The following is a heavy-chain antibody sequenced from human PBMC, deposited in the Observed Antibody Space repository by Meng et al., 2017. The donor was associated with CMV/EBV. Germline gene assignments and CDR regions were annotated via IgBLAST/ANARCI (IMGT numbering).Heavy chain of an antibody. V-gene: IGHV1-2*02. CDR2: RKPNGGGT. D-gene: IGHD2-2*01. J-gene: IGHJ4*02. CDR3: ARGIVVVPAGYLGY. CDR1: GYTVTGYE. Sequence: ASGYTVTGYENERVRQGPGQGRGRMGWRKPNGGGTKEEEKYKGRVTMTMDRSISTAYMELSRLRSDETAVYYCARGIVVVPAGYLGYWGQGTLVTVSS.